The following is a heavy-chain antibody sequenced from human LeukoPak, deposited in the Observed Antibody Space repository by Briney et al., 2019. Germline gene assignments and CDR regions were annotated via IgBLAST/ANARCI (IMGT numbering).Heavy chain of an antibody. CDR2: IYYSGST. CDR3: ARGGGSSGWHDY. Sequence: SETLSLTRTVSAGSISSDFWSWIRQPPGKGLEWIGYIYYSGSTNYNPSLKSRVAISVDTSKNQFSLKLSSVTAADTAVYYCARGGGSSGWHDYWGRGTLVTVSS. J-gene: IGHJ4*02. CDR1: AGSISSDF. D-gene: IGHD6-19*01. V-gene: IGHV4-59*01.